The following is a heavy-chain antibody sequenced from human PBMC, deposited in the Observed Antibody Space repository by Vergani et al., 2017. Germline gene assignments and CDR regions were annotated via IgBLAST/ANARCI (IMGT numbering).Heavy chain of an antibody. V-gene: IGHV1-69*06. D-gene: IGHD2-2*01. Sequence: QVQLVQSGAEVKKPGSSVKVSCKASGGTFSSYAISWVRQAPGQGLEWMGGIIPIFGTANYAQKFQGRVTITADKSTSTAYMELSSLRSEDTAVYYCARGGENRDCSSTSCPAKYYYYGMDVWGQGTTVTVSS. CDR3: ARGGENRDCSSTSCPAKYYYYGMDV. CDR1: GGTFSSYA. J-gene: IGHJ6*02. CDR2: IIPIFGTA.